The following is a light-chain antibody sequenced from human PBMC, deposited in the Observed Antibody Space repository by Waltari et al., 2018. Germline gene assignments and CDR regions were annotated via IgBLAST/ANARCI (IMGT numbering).Light chain of an antibody. V-gene: IGKV1-12*01. J-gene: IGKJ3*01. CDR3: QQYNSYHIFT. CDR2: AAS. CDR1: QDISTW. Sequence: DIQMTQSPSSVSASVGDRVIITCRASQDISTWLAWYQQRVGKAPKLLISAASSLESGVPSRFSGSESGTEFTLTINSLQPDDFATYYCQQYNSYHIFTFGPGTKVEI.